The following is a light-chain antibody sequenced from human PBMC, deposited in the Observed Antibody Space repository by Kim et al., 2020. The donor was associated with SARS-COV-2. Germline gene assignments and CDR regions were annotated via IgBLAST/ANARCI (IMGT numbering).Light chain of an antibody. J-gene: IGLJ3*02. CDR1: SNDDGGYKY. CDR3: RSYTSSSTLSWV. Sequence: SRISGRETSNDDGGYKYDAWYQQHPGENPKHRIYDVNNRRSGGSNRFCGAESGDKGSLPISERQAEDEADYYRRSYTSSSTLSWVFGGGTKVTVL. CDR2: DVN. V-gene: IGLV2-14*03.